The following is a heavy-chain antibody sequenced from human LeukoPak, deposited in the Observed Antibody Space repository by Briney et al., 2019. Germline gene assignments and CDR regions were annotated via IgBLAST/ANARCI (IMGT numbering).Heavy chain of an antibody. Sequence: ASVKVSCKASGYTFTSYAMHWVRQAPGQRLEWMGWINAGSGNTKYSQKFQGRVTITRDTSASTAYMELSSLRSEDTAVYYCARNYDFWSAPIGRYYGMDVWAKGSRSPSP. D-gene: IGHD3-3*01. CDR1: GYTFTSYA. CDR2: INAGSGNT. J-gene: IGHJ6*02. V-gene: IGHV1-3*01. CDR3: ARNYDFWSAPIGRYYGMDV.